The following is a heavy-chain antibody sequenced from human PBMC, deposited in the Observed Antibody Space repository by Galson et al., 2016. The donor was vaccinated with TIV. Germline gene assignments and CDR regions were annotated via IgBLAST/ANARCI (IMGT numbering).Heavy chain of an antibody. D-gene: IGHD4-17*01. CDR3: AKDPRIYGDYLLAYFDY. V-gene: IGHV3-30*18. CDR2: ISYDEKYK. J-gene: IGHJ4*02. CDR1: GFTFSSHG. Sequence: SLRLSCAASGFTFSSHGIHWVRQAPGKGLEWVAVISYDEKYKHYADSVKGRFTISRDNSKNMVYLQMNSLRPEDTAAYFCAKDPRIYGDYLLAYFDYWGQGILVTVSS.